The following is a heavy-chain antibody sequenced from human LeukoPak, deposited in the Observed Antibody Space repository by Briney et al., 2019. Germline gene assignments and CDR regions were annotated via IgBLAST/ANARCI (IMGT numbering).Heavy chain of an antibody. V-gene: IGHV1-8*03. CDR3: ARGFAGYYYDSSGYSGPGAFDI. CDR1: GYTFTSYD. CDR2: MNPNSGNT. D-gene: IGHD3-22*01. Sequence: ASVKVSCKASGYTFTSYDINWVRQAPGQGLEWMGWMNPNSGNTGYAQKFQGRVTITRNTSISTAYMELSSLRSEDTAVYYCARGFAGYYYDSSGYSGPGAFDIWGQGTMVTVSS. J-gene: IGHJ3*02.